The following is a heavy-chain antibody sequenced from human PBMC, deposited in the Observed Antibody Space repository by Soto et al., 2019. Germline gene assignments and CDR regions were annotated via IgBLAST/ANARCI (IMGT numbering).Heavy chain of an antibody. D-gene: IGHD6-19*01. J-gene: IGHJ4*03. V-gene: IGHV4-59*08. Sequence: ETRSVTCTGSGGAISSDYCSWIRPPPGKGLEWIGNIYYSGSTNYNPSLKSRVTISVDTSKNQFSLKLSSVTAADTAVYFCSSDPGLDEFDTWAQGTMVTVSS. CDR2: IYYSGST. CDR1: GGAISSDY. CDR3: SSDPGLDEFDT.